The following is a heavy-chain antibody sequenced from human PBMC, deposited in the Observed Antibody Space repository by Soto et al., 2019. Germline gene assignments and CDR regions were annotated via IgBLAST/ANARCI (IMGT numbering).Heavy chain of an antibody. V-gene: IGHV3-53*01. J-gene: IGHJ6*02. CDR3: ARDSRVSNTGFYYYHGMDV. Sequence: LRLSCAASGFTVSSNYMSWVRQASGKGLEWVSVIYSGGSTYYADSVKGRFTISRDNSKNTLYLQMNSLRAEDTAVYYCARDSRVSNTGFYYYHGMDVWGQGTTVTVSS. D-gene: IGHD2-8*02. CDR2: IYSGGST. CDR1: GFTVSSNY.